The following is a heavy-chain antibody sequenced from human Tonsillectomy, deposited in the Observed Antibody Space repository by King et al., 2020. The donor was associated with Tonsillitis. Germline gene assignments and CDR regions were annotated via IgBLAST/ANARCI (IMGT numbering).Heavy chain of an antibody. Sequence: TLKESGPTLVKPTQTLTLTCTFSGFSLSTSGVGVGWIRQPPGKALEWIALIYWNDDKRYSPSLKSRLTITKDTSKNEAVLTMTNMDPVDTATYYCAHRSGADYGDYWGVGAFDIWGQGTMVTVSS. CDR2: IYWNDDK. D-gene: IGHD4-17*01. CDR3: AHRSGADYGDYWGVGAFDI. J-gene: IGHJ3*02. CDR1: GFSLSTSGVG. V-gene: IGHV2-5*01.